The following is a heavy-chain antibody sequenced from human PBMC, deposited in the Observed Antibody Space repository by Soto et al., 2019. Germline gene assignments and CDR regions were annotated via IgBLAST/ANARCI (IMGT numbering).Heavy chain of an antibody. CDR3: ATLGGTAMVKIDY. Sequence: QVQLVQSGAEVKKPGSSVKVSCKASGGTFSSYAISWVRQAPGQGLEWMGGIIPIFGTANYAQKFQGRGTSTADKSTSTAYRELSSLRSEDTAVYYCATLGGTAMVKIDYGGQGTLVTVSS. CDR2: IIPIFGTA. D-gene: IGHD5-18*01. J-gene: IGHJ4*02. V-gene: IGHV1-69*06. CDR1: GGTFSSYA.